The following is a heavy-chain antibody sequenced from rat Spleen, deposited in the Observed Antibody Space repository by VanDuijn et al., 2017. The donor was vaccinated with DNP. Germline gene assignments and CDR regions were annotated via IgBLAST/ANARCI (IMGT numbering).Heavy chain of an antibody. CDR2: MWFDGDT. D-gene: IGHD1-2*01. V-gene: IGHV2-63*01. CDR3: TRDGPYYSSSPYGIDV. J-gene: IGHJ4*01. CDR1: GFSLTNYS. Sequence: QVQLKESGPGLVQPSETLSLTCTVSGFSLTNYSVSWVRQPSGKGPEWMGRMWFDGDTAYNSGLKSRLSFSRDTSKNQVFLKMNSLQSDDTGTYYCTRDGPYYSSSPYGIDVWGQGTSVTVSS.